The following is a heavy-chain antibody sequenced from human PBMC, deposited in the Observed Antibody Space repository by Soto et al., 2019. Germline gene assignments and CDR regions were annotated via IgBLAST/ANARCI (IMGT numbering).Heavy chain of an antibody. CDR1: GFTFSSYS. CDR2: NRSSSAAI. CDR3: ARVLTDYYFYGMDV. V-gene: IGHV3-48*02. Sequence: PGGSLRLSCAASGFTFSSYSMSWVRQAPGKGLEWVSYNRSSSAAIYYADSVKGRFTISRDNAKNSLYLQMNSLRDEDTAVYYCARVLTDYYFYGMDVWGQGTTVTVSS. J-gene: IGHJ6*02.